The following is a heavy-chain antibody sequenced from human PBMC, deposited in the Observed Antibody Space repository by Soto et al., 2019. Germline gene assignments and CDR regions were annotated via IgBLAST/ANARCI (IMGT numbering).Heavy chain of an antibody. Sequence: EVQLVESGGGLVQPGGSLRLSCAASGFTFSSYSMNWVRQAPGTGLEWVSYVSSSSTTIYYADSVKGRFTISRDNAKNALYLQMNSLIDEDTAVYYCARDLGYGLFDYWGQGTLVAVSS. CDR3: ARDLGYGLFDY. J-gene: IGHJ4*02. V-gene: IGHV3-48*02. CDR2: VSSSSTTI. CDR1: GFTFSSYS. D-gene: IGHD5-18*01.